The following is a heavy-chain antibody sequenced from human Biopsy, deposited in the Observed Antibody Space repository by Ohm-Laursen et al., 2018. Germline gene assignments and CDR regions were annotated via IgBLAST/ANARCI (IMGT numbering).Heavy chain of an antibody. J-gene: IGHJ2*01. Sequence: GTLSLTCPVSGGSISGYYWTWIRQSPGKGLEWIGYVYYTESTDYNPSLQSRVTISVDTSKNHFSLRLRSVTPADTAIYYCARDRGYYSDRTVPGYFDLWGRGTLVTVSS. CDR2: VYYTEST. V-gene: IGHV4-59*01. D-gene: IGHD3-22*01. CDR1: GGSISGYY. CDR3: ARDRGYYSDRTVPGYFDL.